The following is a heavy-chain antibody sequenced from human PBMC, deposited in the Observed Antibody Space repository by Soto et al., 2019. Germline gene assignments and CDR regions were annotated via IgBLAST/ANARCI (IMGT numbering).Heavy chain of an antibody. CDR1: GSTFTGYY. CDR2: INPNSGDT. CDR3: ARALATDY. V-gene: IGHV1-2*02. Sequence: ASVKVSCTASGSTFTGYYIHWVRQAPGQGLEWMGWINPNSGDTNYAQKFQGRVTMTRDTSIRTAYMELSRVRSDDTAVYYCARALATDYWGQGTLVTVSS. J-gene: IGHJ4*02.